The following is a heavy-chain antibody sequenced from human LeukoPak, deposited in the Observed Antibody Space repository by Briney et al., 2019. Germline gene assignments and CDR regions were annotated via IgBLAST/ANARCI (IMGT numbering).Heavy chain of an antibody. D-gene: IGHD5-24*01. V-gene: IGHV4-34*01. J-gene: IGHJ4*02. CDR3: AGDGYNYLMPDDY. Sequence: SEALSLTCAVYGGSFSGYYWSWIRQPPGKGLEWIGEINHSGSTNYNPSLKSRVTISVDTSKNQFSLKLSSVTAADTAVYYCAGDGYNYLMPDDYWGQGTLVTVSS. CDR1: GGSFSGYY. CDR2: INHSGST.